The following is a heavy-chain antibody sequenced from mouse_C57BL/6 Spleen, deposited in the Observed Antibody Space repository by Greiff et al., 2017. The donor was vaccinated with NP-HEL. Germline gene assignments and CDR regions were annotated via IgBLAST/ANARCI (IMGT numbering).Heavy chain of an antibody. J-gene: IGHJ4*01. V-gene: IGHV14-1*01. D-gene: IGHD1-1*01. CDR3: TSSGYAMDY. CDR1: GFNIKDYY. Sequence: VQLQQSGAELVRPGASVKLSCTASGFNIKDYYMHWVKQRPEQGLEWIGRIDPEDGDNEYAPKFQGKAPMTADTSSNTAYLQLSSLTSEDTAVYYCTSSGYAMDYWGQGTSVTVSS. CDR2: IDPEDGDN.